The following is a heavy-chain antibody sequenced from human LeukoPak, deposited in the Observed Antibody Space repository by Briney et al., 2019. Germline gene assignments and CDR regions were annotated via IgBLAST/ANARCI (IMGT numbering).Heavy chain of an antibody. CDR2: IYYSGST. CDR3: ARDAGWYQLPSYSFDY. Sequence: PETLSLTCTVSGFSISSYYWSWIRQPPGKGLEWMGYIYYSGSTNYNPSLKSRVTISVDTSKNQFSLKLSSVTAADTAVYYCARDAGWYQLPSYSFDYWGQGTLVTVSS. V-gene: IGHV4-59*01. D-gene: IGHD2-2*01. CDR1: GFSISSYY. J-gene: IGHJ4*02.